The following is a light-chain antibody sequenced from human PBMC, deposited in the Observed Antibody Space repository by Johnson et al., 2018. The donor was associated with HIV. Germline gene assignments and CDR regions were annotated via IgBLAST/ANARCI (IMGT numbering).Light chain of an antibody. J-gene: IGLJ1*01. CDR3: GTWVNSRSGYV. V-gene: IGLV1-51*01. CDR2: DNN. CDR1: SSNIGNNY. Sequence: QSVLTQPPSVSAAPGQKVTISCSGSSSNIGNNYVSWYQQLPGTAPKLLIYDNNKRPSGTPDRFSGSKSGTSATLGITGLQTGDEADYYCGTWVNSRSGYVFGTGNKVTVL.